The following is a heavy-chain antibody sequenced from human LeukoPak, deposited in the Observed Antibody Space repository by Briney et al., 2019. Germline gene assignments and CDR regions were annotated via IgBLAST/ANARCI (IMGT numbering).Heavy chain of an antibody. Sequence: GASVKVSCKVSGYTLTELSMHWVRQAPGKGLEWMGGFDSEDGETIYAQKFQGRVTMTEDTSTDTAYMELSSLRSEDTAVYYCATSYYGSGSSNWFDPWGQGTLVTVSS. CDR2: FDSEDGET. CDR3: ATSYYGSGSSNWFDP. V-gene: IGHV1-24*01. J-gene: IGHJ5*02. D-gene: IGHD3-10*01. CDR1: GYTLTELS.